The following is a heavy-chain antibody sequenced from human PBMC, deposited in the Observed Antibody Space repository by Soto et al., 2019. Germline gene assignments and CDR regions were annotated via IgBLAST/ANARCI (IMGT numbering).Heavy chain of an antibody. V-gene: IGHV4-30-2*01. CDR2: VSHSGNT. J-gene: IGHJ3*01. CDR1: GGSISNGGYS. CDR3: ARTSYDILTGRLDAFDV. D-gene: IGHD3-9*01. Sequence: SETLSLTCTVSGGSISNGGYSWSWLRQPPGKGLEWIGFVSHSGNTYYNPSLRSRVIISIDKSRNHFSLGLKSVTAADTAMHYCARTSYDILTGRLDAFDVWGQGTMVTVSS.